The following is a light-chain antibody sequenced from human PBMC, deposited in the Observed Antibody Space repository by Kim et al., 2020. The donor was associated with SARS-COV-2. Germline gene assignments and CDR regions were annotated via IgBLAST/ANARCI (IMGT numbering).Light chain of an antibody. J-gene: IGLJ3*02. CDR2: GKN. CDR1: SLRSYY. V-gene: IGLV3-19*01. Sequence: ALGQTVRITCQGDSLRSYYASWYQQKPEQAPVLVIYGKNNRPSWIPDRFSGSSSGNTASLTITGAQAEDESDYFCNSRDSSGNHWVFGGGTKLTVL. CDR3: NSRDSSGNHWV.